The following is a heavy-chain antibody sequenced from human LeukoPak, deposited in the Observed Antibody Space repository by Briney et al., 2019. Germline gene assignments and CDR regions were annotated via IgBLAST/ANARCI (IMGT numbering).Heavy chain of an antibody. CDR3: AKDGQSFNSMYDYFDS. CDR1: GFTFRNFA. J-gene: IGHJ4*02. V-gene: IGHV3-23*01. Sequence: GGSLRLSSSASGFTFRNFAISWVRRAPGKGLEWVSSIGGGDTHYADSVKGRFTISRDDSRSTVDLQMSSLRAEDTAVYYCAKDGQSFNSMYDYFDSWGQGTLVTVSS. CDR2: IGGGDT. D-gene: IGHD2-8*01.